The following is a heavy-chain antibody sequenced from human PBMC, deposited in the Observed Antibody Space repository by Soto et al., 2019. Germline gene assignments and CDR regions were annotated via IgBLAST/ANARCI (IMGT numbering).Heavy chain of an antibody. CDR3: ARVLTGSINWFDP. J-gene: IGHJ5*02. CDR2: IYYSGST. CDR1: GGSISSYY. Sequence: ASETLSLTCTVSGGSISSYYWSWIRQPPGKGLEWIGYIYYSGSTNYNPSLKSRVTISVDTSKNQFSLKLSSVTAADTAVYYCARVLTGSINWFDPWGQGTLVTVSS. V-gene: IGHV4-59*01. D-gene: IGHD3-9*01.